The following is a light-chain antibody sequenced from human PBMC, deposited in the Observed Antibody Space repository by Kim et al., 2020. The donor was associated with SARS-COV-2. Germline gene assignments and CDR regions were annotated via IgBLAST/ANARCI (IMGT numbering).Light chain of an antibody. J-gene: IGKJ2*01. CDR2: AAS. V-gene: IGKV1-39*01. Sequence: DIQMTQSPFSLSASVGDRVTVTCRASQIISNYVNWYQQKPGKAPSLLMYAASALQSGVPSRFNGSGSGTDFRLAISNLQPEDSATYYCQQTYRIPYAFGQGTKVDIK. CDR3: QQTYRIPYA. CDR1: QIISNY.